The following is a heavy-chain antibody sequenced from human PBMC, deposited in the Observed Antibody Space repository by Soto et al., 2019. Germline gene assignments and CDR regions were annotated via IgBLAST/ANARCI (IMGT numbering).Heavy chain of an antibody. CDR3: AKSTGGTANGMGV. CDR1: GFTVSSNY. J-gene: IGHJ6*02. D-gene: IGHD2-8*02. Sequence: EVQLVESGGGLVQPGGSLRLSCAASGFTVSSNYMSWVRQAPGKGLEWVSVIYSGGSTYYADSVKGRFTISRHNSKNTLYLQMNSLRAEDTALYYCAKSTGGTANGMGVWGQGTTVTVSS. CDR2: IYSGGST. V-gene: IGHV3-53*04.